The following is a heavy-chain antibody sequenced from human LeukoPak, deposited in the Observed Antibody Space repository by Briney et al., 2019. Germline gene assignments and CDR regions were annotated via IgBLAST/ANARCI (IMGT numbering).Heavy chain of an antibody. V-gene: IGHV4-59*01. D-gene: IGHD3-10*01. Sequence: SETLSLTCTVSGGSISSYYWSWIRQPPGKGLEWIGYNYYSGSTNYNPSLKSRVTISVDTSKNQFSLKLSSVTAADTAVYYCARGGRDYYGSGSYYPWGQGTLVTVSS. CDR2: NYYSGST. CDR1: GGSISSYY. CDR3: ARGGRDYYGSGSYYP. J-gene: IGHJ5*02.